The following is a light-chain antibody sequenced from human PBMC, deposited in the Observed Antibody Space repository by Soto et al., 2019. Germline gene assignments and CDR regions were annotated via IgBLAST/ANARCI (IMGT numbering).Light chain of an antibody. CDR3: QHYDSYSGT. Sequence: DIQMTQSPSTLSASVGDRVTITCRASQRINSWLAWYRQKPGKAPRLLIYKASSLEGGVPSRFSGSGSGAEFTLTISSLQPDDFATYYCQHYDSYSGTFGPGTKVDIK. J-gene: IGKJ3*01. CDR1: QRINSW. CDR2: KAS. V-gene: IGKV1-5*03.